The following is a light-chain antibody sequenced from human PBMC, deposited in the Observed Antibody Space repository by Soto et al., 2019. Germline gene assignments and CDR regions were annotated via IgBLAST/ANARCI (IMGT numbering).Light chain of an antibody. J-gene: IGKJ2*01. CDR1: QSVSSN. CDR3: QQSYITLYS. CDR2: GAS. Sequence: EIVMTQSPGTLSVSPGERATLSCGASQSVSSNLAWYQQKPGQAPRLLIYGASTRATGIPARFSGSGSGTDFTLTISSLQSEDSATYYCQQSYITLYSFGQGTRLEIK. V-gene: IGKV3D-15*01.